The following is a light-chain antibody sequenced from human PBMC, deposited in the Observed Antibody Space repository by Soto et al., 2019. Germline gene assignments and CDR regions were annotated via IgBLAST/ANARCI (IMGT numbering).Light chain of an antibody. V-gene: IGLV2-14*01. CDR3: SSYTSSSTA. CDR2: EVS. J-gene: IGLJ1*01. CDR1: SSDVGGYNY. Sequence: QSVLTQPASVSGSPGQSITISCTGTSSDVGGYNYVSWYQQHPGKAPKLMIYEVSNRPSGVSNRFSGSKSGNTASLTISGLRAEDEADYYCSSYTSSSTAFGTGPKLPAL.